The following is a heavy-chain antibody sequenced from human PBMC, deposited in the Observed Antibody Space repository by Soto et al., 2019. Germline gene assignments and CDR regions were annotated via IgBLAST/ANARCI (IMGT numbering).Heavy chain of an antibody. J-gene: IGHJ4*02. CDR2: INHSGST. CDR1: GGSFSGYY. CDR3: ARINDYVWGSYRTYYFDY. V-gene: IGHV4-34*09. Sequence: SETLSLTCAVYGGSFSGYYWSWISQPPEKGLEWIGYINHSGSTNYNPSLKSRVTISVDTSKNQFSLKLSSVTAADTAVYYCARINDYVWGSYRTYYFDYWGQGTLVTVSS. D-gene: IGHD3-16*02.